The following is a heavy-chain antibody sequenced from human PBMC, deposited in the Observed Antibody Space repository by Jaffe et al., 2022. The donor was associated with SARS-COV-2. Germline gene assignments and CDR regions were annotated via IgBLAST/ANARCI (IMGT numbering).Heavy chain of an antibody. Sequence: EVQLVESGGGLVKPGGSLRLSCAASGFTFSSYSMNWVRQAPGKGLEWVSSISSSSSYIYYADSVKGRFTISRDNAKNSLYLQMNSLRAEDTAVYYCARDNSRGQLLPRVYGMDVWGQGTTVTVSS. J-gene: IGHJ6*02. D-gene: IGHD2-2*01. CDR3: ARDNSRGQLLPRVYGMDV. CDR1: GFTFSSYS. V-gene: IGHV3-21*01. CDR2: ISSSSSYI.